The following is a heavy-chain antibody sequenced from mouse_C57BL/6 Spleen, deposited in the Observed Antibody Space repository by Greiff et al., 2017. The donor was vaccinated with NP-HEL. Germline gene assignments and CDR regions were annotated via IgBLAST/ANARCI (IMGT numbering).Heavy chain of an antibody. CDR1: GYSFTSYG. CDR3: ARGHYYGSTSGFAY. Sequence: QVQLQQSGAELARPGASVKLSCKASGYSFTSYGMNWVKQRTGQGLEWIGQIYPRSDNTYYNEKFKGKATLTADKSSSTAYMQLSSLTSEDSAVYFCARGHYYGSTSGFAYWGQGTLVTVSA. J-gene: IGHJ3*01. V-gene: IGHV1-81*01. CDR2: IYPRSDNT. D-gene: IGHD1-1*01.